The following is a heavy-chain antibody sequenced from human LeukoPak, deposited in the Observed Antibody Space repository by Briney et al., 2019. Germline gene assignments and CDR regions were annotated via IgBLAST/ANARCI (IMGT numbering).Heavy chain of an antibody. CDR1: GGSISSYY. CDR3: ARESDTMIVVVSAGNFDY. Sequence: SETLSLTCTVSGGSISSYYWSWIRQPPGKGLEWIGEINHSGSTNYNPSLKSRVTISVDTSKNQFSLKLSSVTAADTAVYYCARESDTMIVVVSAGNFDYWGQGTLVTVSS. V-gene: IGHV4-34*01. CDR2: INHSGST. J-gene: IGHJ4*02. D-gene: IGHD3-22*01.